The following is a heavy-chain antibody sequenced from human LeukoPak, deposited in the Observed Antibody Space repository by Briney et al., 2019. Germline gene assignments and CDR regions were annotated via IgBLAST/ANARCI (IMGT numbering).Heavy chain of an antibody. V-gene: IGHV3-21*04. D-gene: IGHD3-22*01. CDR2: CSSVSSYK. CDR3: ARGLTYYYDSSGYYYGYYFDY. CDR1: GFIFGDYD. Sequence: GGSLRLTCAASGFIFGDYDMNWVRQAPGQGLEWVGLCSSVSSYKYYGDSVKGRFTISRDNSKNTLYLQMNSLRAEDTAVYYCARGLTYYYDSSGYYYGYYFDYWGQGTLVTVSS. J-gene: IGHJ4*02.